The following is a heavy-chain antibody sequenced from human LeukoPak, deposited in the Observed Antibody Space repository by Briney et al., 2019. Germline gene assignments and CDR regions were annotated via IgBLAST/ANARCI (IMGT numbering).Heavy chain of an antibody. Sequence: GGSLRLSCAASGFTFSSEWMTWVRQAPGKGLEWVADIKQDGSEKLYVNSVRGRFTISRDNAKISLFLEMNSLRAEDTAVYYCARDNGVVHGVYYMDVWGKGTTVTVSS. D-gene: IGHD3-3*01. CDR2: IKQDGSEK. CDR1: GFTFSSEW. V-gene: IGHV3-7*01. J-gene: IGHJ6*03. CDR3: ARDNGVVHGVYYMDV.